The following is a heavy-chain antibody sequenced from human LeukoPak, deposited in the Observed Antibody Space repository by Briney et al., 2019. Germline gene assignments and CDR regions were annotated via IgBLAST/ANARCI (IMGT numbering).Heavy chain of an antibody. Sequence: GGSLRLSCAASGFAFTNYGMHWVRQAPGKGLVWVSHINHDGSLRNYADSVQGRFTVSRDIAKNTLYLHMNSLGADDTATYYCAWDVFSLGDSWGQGTLVTVSS. CDR2: INHDGSLR. CDR1: GFAFTNYG. CDR3: AWDVFSLGDS. D-gene: IGHD5/OR15-5a*01. V-gene: IGHV3-74*01. J-gene: IGHJ4*02.